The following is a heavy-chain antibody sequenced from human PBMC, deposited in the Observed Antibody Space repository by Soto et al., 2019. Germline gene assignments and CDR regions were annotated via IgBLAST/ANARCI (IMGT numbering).Heavy chain of an antibody. D-gene: IGHD6-19*01. CDR3: ARVPIGSGWSYYFDY. J-gene: IGHJ4*02. V-gene: IGHV3-33*01. CDR2: IWYDGSNK. CDR1: GFTFSSYG. Sequence: SGGSLRLSCAASGFTFSSYGMHWVRQAPGKGLEWVAVIWYDGSNKYYADSVKGRFTISRDNSKNTLYLQMNSLRAEDTAVYYCARVPIGSGWSYYFDYWGQGTLVTVSS.